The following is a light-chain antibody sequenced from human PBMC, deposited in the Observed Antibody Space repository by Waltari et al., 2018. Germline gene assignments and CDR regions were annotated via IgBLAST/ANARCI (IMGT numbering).Light chain of an antibody. J-gene: IGKJ4*01. Sequence: IEMTQSPYSLYAYVGDRVIITCQPSQNISNYLNWYQQKPGNAPKLMIYYVSNLETEVPSRFSGGGSGTDFTFTINSLQPEDIATYYCQQYESLRLTFGGGTKVEIK. V-gene: IGKV1-33*01. CDR3: QQYESLRLT. CDR2: YVS. CDR1: QNISNY.